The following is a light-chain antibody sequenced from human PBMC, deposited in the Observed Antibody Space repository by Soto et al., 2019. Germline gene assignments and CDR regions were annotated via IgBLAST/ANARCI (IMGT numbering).Light chain of an antibody. CDR3: QHFGGTTFT. J-gene: IGKJ5*01. CDR2: GAS. Sequence: ELVLTQSPGTLSLSPGEGATLSCRASQSVSSSYIAWYQQRPGQTPSLLIYGASTRATGIPDRFSGSGSGTHFTLTISRLEPGDFAVYYCQHFGGTTFTFGQGTRLESK. CDR1: QSVSSSY. V-gene: IGKV3-20*01.